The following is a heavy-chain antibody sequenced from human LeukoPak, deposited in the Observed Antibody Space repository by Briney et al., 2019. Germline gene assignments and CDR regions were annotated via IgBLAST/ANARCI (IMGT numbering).Heavy chain of an antibody. CDR3: AKDRDDFWSGYSYGMDV. Sequence: SETLSLTCTVSGGSISRYYWSWIRQPAGKGLEWIGRIYTSGSTNYNPSLKSRVTMSVDTSKNQFSLKLSSVTAADTAVYYCAKDRDDFWSGYSYGMDVWGQGTTVTVS. CDR1: GGSISRYY. CDR2: IYTSGST. V-gene: IGHV4-4*07. J-gene: IGHJ6*02. D-gene: IGHD3-3*01.